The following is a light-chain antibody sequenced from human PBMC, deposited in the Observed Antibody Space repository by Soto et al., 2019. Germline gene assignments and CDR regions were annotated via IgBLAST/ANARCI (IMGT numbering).Light chain of an antibody. J-gene: IGLJ2*01. Sequence: QLVLTQSSSASASLGSSVKLTCTLSSGHSTYIIAWHQQQPRKAPRYLMKVERSGGYNKGSGVPDRFSGSSSGADRYLTISNLQSEDEADYYCETWDSNTHKVFGGGTKLTVL. CDR1: SGHSTYI. V-gene: IGLV4-60*03. CDR2: VERSGGY. CDR3: ETWDSNTHKV.